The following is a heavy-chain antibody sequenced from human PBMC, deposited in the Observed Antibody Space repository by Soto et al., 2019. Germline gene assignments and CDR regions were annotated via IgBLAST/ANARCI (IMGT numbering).Heavy chain of an antibody. CDR3: ARDTVVVVAARTENWFDP. Sequence: GGSLRLSCAASGFTFSSYGMHWVRQAPGKGLEWVAVIWYDGSNKYYADSVKGRFTISRDNSKNTLYLQMNSLRAEDTAVYYCARDTVVVVAARTENWFDPWGQGT. J-gene: IGHJ5*02. CDR1: GFTFSSYG. CDR2: IWYDGSNK. V-gene: IGHV3-33*01. D-gene: IGHD2-15*01.